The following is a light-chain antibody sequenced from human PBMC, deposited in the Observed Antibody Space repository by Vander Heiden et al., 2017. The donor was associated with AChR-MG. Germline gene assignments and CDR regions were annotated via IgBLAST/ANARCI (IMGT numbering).Light chain of an antibody. J-gene: IGLJ1*01. CDR3: QAYDNSLSGRYV. V-gene: IGLV1-40*01. CDR1: PAHIGAGYD. CDR2: GNT. Sequence: QSVLTQPPSVSGAPGQKVTISCTGNPAHIGAGYDVPCYPPLPGKAPQLLIFGNTPPPSGVPGRFSGSKAGTSASLAITGLQAEDEADYYCQAYDNSLSGRYVFGTGTKVTVL.